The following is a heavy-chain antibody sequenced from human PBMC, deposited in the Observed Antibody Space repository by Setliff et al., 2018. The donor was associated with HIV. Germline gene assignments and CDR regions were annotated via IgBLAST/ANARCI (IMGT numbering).Heavy chain of an antibody. CDR1: GGSISNYY. Sequence: SETLSLTCTVSGGSISNYYWSWIRQPPGKGLEWIGYIYTSGSTNYNPSLKSRVTISVDTSKNQFSLKLSSVTAADTAVYYCARLGYNYDSSGHGLWGQGTLVTVSS. CDR2: IYTSGST. J-gene: IGHJ4*02. CDR3: ARLGYNYDSSGHGL. V-gene: IGHV4-4*09. D-gene: IGHD3-22*01.